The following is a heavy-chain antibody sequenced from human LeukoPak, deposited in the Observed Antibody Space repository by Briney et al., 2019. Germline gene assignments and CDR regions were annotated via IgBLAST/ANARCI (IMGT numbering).Heavy chain of an antibody. CDR1: RYSLTELS. D-gene: IGHD2-2*01. J-gene: IGHJ4*02. Sequence: ASVKVSCKVSRYSLTELSMHWVRQAPGKGLEWMGGFDPDDGETPLFAQKFQGRVSMTEDTSTDTAYMELSSLSSEDTAVYYCATGTIYCSSCSGDYWGQGTLVTVSS. V-gene: IGHV1-24*01. CDR3: ATGTIYCSSCSGDY. CDR2: FDPDDGET.